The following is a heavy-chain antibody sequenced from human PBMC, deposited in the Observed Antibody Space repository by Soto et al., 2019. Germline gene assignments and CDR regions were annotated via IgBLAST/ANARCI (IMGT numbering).Heavy chain of an antibody. CDR1: GFTFSSYA. J-gene: IGHJ4*02. CDR2: ISGSGGST. D-gene: IGHD3-3*01. CDR3: VSLPYYDFWSGSPQAQYYFDF. Sequence: GGSLRLSCAASGFTFSSYAMSWVRQAPGKGLEWVSAISGSGGSTYYADSVKGRFTISRDNSKNTLYLQMNSLRAEDTAVYYFVSLPYYDFWSGSPQAQYYFDFWGQGTLVTVSS. V-gene: IGHV3-23*01.